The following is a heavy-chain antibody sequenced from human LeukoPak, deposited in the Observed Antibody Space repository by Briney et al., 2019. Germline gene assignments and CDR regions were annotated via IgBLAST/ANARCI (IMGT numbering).Heavy chain of an antibody. D-gene: IGHD2-21*02. CDR1: GFTFSNYW. CDR3: ARLAPYCAGDCYFGGHYSDS. V-gene: IGHV5-51*01. CDR2: IYAGDSDT. J-gene: IGHJ4*02. Sequence: GESLKISCQGSGFTFSNYWIGWVRQMPGKGLEWMRIIYAGDSDTRKSPSFQGPVTISVDKSISTAYLQWNSLKASDTAMYYCARLAPYCAGDCYFGGHYSDSWGQGTLVTVSS.